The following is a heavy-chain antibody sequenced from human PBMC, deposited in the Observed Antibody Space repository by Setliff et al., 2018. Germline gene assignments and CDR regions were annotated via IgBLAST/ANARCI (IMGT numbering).Heavy chain of an antibody. J-gene: IGHJ4*02. CDR3: ARLSIVVAPLGY. CDR2: IDGRGDNT. D-gene: IGHD2-15*01. V-gene: IGHV3-23*01. Sequence: GGSLRLSCAASGFTFSTYARSWVRQAPGKGLEWVSAIDGRGDNTYYADSVKGRFTISRDNSKNTLYLQMNSLRAEDTAVYYCARLSIVVAPLGYWGQGTLVTVSS. CDR1: GFTFSTYA.